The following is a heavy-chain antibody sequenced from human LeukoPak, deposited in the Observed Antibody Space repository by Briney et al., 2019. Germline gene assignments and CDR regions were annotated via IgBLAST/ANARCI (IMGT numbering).Heavy chain of an antibody. CDR2: ISYDGSNK. CDR1: GFTFSSYA. Sequence: HPGRSLRLSCAASGFTFSSYAMHWVRQAPGKGLEWVAVISYDGSNKYYADSVKGRFTISRDNSKNTLYLQMNSLRAEDTAVYYCVRDYPYGSGIVRVDSWGQGTLVTVSS. D-gene: IGHD3-10*01. CDR3: VRDYPYGSGIVRVDS. J-gene: IGHJ4*02. V-gene: IGHV3-30-3*01.